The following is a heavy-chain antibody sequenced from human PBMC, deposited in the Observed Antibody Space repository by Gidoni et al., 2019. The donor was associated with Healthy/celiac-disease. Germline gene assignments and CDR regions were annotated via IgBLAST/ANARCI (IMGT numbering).Heavy chain of an antibody. J-gene: IGHJ4*02. CDR2: INAGNGNT. V-gene: IGHV1-3*01. CDR1: VYTFTSYA. D-gene: IGHD2-21*01. Sequence: QVQLVQSGAEVKKPGASVKVSCKASVYTFTSYAMHWVRQAPGQRLEWMGWINAGNGNTKYSQKFQGRVTITRDTSASTAYMELSSLRSEDTAVYYCAVAYCGGDCYSRGSFDYWGQGTLVTVSS. CDR3: AVAYCGGDCYSRGSFDY.